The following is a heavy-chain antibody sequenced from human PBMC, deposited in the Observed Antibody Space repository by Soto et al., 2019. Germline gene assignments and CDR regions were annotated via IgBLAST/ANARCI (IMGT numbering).Heavy chain of an antibody. D-gene: IGHD1-1*01. CDR1: GYSFTSYW. Sequence: PXESLNISCKGSGYSFTSYWIGWVRQMPGKGLEWMGIIYPGDSDTRYSPSFQGQVTISADKSISTAYLQWSSLKASDTAMYYCARQQTFGPTTTDAFDIWGQGTMVNRLL. J-gene: IGHJ3*02. CDR2: IYPGDSDT. CDR3: ARQQTFGPTTTDAFDI. V-gene: IGHV5-51*01.